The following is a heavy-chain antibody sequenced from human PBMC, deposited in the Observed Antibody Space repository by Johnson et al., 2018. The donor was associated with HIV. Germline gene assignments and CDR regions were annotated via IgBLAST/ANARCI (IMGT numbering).Heavy chain of an antibody. J-gene: IGHJ3*02. CDR3: ARDWNEAVRAFDI. CDR2: INWNGYRT. D-gene: IGHD1-1*01. CDR1: GFTFDNYG. Sequence: VQLVESGGGVVRPGWSLRLSCAASGFTFDNYGMNWVRQAPGKGLEWVSGINWNGYRTTYADSVKGRFTISRDNAKNSLSLQMNTLRAEDTALYYCARDWNEAVRAFDIWGQGTMVTVSS. V-gene: IGHV3-20*04.